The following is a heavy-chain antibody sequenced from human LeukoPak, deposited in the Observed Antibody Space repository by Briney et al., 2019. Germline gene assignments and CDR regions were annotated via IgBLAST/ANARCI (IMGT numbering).Heavy chain of an antibody. CDR3: ARHYSSSGHDAFDI. V-gene: IGHV1-69*13. J-gene: IGHJ3*02. CDR2: IIPIFVTA. D-gene: IGHD6-13*01. CDR1: RGTFSSST. Sequence: GASAEDSSKPSRGTFSSSTTSWVRHTPGQGLEWMGGIIPIFVTANYAQKFQGRVTITADESTSTAYMELSSLRSEDTAVYYCARHYSSSGHDAFDIWGQGTMVTVSS.